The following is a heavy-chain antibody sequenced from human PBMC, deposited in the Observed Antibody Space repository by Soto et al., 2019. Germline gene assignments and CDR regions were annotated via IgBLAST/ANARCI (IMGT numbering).Heavy chain of an antibody. CDR1: GYTFTGYY. Sequence: GASVTVSCKASGYTFTGYYMHWVRQAPGQGLEWMGWINPNSGGTNYAQKFQGWVTMTRDTSISTAYMELSRLRSDDTAVYYCARHLAVAARYGMDVWGQGTTVTVSS. D-gene: IGHD6-19*01. J-gene: IGHJ6*02. CDR2: INPNSGGT. CDR3: ARHLAVAARYGMDV. V-gene: IGHV1-2*04.